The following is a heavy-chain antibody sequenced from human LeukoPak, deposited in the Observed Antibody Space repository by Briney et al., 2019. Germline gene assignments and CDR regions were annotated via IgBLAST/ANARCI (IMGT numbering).Heavy chain of an antibody. V-gene: IGHV3-23*01. D-gene: IGHD5-18*01. CDR3: AKTRGYTYPNWFDP. Sequence: PGGSLRLSCEAPEFLFSDFWMTWVREAPGRGLEWGSPSSGSGGSTYYADSVKGRFTISRDNSKNTLYLQMNSLRAEDTAVYYCAKTRGYTYPNWFDPWGQGTLVTVSS. CDR2: SSGSGGST. J-gene: IGHJ5*02. CDR1: EFLFSDFW.